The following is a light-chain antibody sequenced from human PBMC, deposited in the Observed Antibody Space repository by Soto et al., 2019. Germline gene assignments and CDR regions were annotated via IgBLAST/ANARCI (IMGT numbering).Light chain of an antibody. CDR3: QQYGVTPPNS. V-gene: IGKV3-20*01. Sequence: EIVLTQSPGTLSLSPGERATLSCRASQIVSSTYLAWFQQKPGQAPGLLIYGASTRATGIPDRFSGSGSGTDSTLTISGLEPEDFALYYCQQYGVTPPNSFGGGTKVEV. J-gene: IGKJ4*01. CDR2: GAS. CDR1: QIVSSTY.